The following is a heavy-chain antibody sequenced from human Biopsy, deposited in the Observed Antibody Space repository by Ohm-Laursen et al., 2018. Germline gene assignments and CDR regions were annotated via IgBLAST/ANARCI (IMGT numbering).Heavy chain of an antibody. Sequence: SDTLSLTSTVSGGSNSSDHWSWIRQSPGKGLEWIGYIYYSGRTNYNPSLKSRATISVDTSKNQFSLRLNSWTAGDTAVYYCTRATHSTGWPYFYFFGMDVWGQGTTVTVSS. CDR3: TRATHSTGWPYFYFFGMDV. CDR1: GGSNSSDH. V-gene: IGHV4-59*07. CDR2: IYYSGRT. D-gene: IGHD6-19*01. J-gene: IGHJ6*02.